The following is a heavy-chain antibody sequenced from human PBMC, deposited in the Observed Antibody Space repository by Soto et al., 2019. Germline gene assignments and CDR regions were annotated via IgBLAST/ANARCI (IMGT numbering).Heavy chain of an antibody. V-gene: IGHV2-5*02. D-gene: IGHD1-26*01. CDR3: ARLQYSGSCRRCFDI. CDR1: GFSLSTSGVG. J-gene: IGHJ3*02. Sequence: QITLKESGPTLVKPTQTLTLTCTFSGFSLSTSGVGVGWIRQPPGKALEFLALIYWDDDKPYSPSLKNRLSIAKDTSKNQVVLTMTNMDPVDTATYYCARLQYSGSCRRCFDIWGQGTMVTVSS. CDR2: IYWDDDK.